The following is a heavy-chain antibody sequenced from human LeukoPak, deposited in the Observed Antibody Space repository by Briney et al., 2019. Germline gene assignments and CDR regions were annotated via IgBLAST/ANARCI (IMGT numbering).Heavy chain of an antibody. Sequence: SETLSHTCTVSGGSISSGGYYWSWIRQHPGTGLEWIGYIYYSGSTYYNPSLKSRVTISVDTSKNQFSLKLSSVTAADTAVYYCARVTEQQMPDYWGQGTLVTVSS. J-gene: IGHJ4*02. CDR1: GGSISSGGYY. D-gene: IGHD6-13*01. V-gene: IGHV4-31*03. CDR3: ARVTEQQMPDY. CDR2: IYYSGST.